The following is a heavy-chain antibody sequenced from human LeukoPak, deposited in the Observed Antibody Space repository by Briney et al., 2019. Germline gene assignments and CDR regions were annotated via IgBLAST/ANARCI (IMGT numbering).Heavy chain of an antibody. CDR1: GFTFSNYW. J-gene: IGHJ4*02. CDR3: AKDIGPYSSSFDY. D-gene: IGHD6-6*01. V-gene: IGHV3-7*03. CDR2: IKTDGSEK. Sequence: GGSLRLSCEGSGFTFSNYWMGWVRQAPGKGLQWVANIKTDGSEKYYVDSVKGRFTISRDNAKNSLYLQMNSLRAEDMALYYCAKDIGPYSSSFDYWGQGTLVTVSS.